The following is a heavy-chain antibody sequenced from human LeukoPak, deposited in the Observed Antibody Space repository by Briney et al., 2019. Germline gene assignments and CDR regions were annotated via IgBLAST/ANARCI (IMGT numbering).Heavy chain of an antibody. CDR1: GGTFSSYA. D-gene: IGHD3-22*01. CDR2: IIPIFGTA. CDR3: ARDWSTMIEGSYNWFDP. Sequence: ASVKVSCKASGGTFSSYAISWVRQAPGQGLEWMGGIIPIFGTANYAQKSQGRVTITTDESTSTAYMELSSLRSEDTAVYYCARDWSTMIEGSYNWFDPWGQGTLVTVSS. V-gene: IGHV1-69*05. J-gene: IGHJ5*02.